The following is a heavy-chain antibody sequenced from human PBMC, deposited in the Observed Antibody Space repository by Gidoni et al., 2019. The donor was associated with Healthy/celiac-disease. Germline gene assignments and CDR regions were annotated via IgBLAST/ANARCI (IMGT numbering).Heavy chain of an antibody. V-gene: IGHV4-34*01. J-gene: IGHJ6*02. D-gene: IGHD6-13*01. CDR1: GVSFSGYY. Sequence: QVQLQQCRAGLFKPSETLSLPCPVYGVSFSGYYWSWIRQPPGKGLEWIGEINHSGSTNYNPSRKSRVTISVDTSKNQFSLKLSSVTAADTAVYYCARTSGVEIAADADVWGQGTTVTVSS. CDR2: INHSGST. CDR3: ARTSGVEIAADADV.